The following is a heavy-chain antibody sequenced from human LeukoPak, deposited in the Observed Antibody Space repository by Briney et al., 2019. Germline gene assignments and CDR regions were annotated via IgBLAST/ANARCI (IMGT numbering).Heavy chain of an antibody. D-gene: IGHD2-15*01. CDR1: GFAFSSYG. J-gene: IGHJ4*02. CDR3: AKDVGYCSGGSCYVDY. Sequence: GGSLRLSCAASGFAFSSYGIHWVRQAPGKGLEWVAVISYDGSNKYYADSVKGRFTISRDNSKNTLYLRMNSLRAEDTAVYYCAKDVGYCSGGSCYVDYWGQGTLVTVSS. CDR2: ISYDGSNK. V-gene: IGHV3-30*18.